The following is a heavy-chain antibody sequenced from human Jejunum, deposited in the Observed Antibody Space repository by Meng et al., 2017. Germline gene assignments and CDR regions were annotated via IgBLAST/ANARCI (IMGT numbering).Heavy chain of an antibody. CDR3: AKVIAPYYFDY. CDR1: GFTFSSYS. CDR2: TSDSGGRK. D-gene: IGHD2/OR15-2a*01. Sequence: EVQRAESGGDGVQPGGSRRLSCAASGFTFSSYSMSWVRQAPGKGLGWVSGTSDSGGRKYYADSVRGRFTISRDSSKNTLYLQMNSLRAEDTAVYYCAKVIAPYYFDYWGQGTLVTVSS. V-gene: IGHV3-23*04. J-gene: IGHJ4*02.